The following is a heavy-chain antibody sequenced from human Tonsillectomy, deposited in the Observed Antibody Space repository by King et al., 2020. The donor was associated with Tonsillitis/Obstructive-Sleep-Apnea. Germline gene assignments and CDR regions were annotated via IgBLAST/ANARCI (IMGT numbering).Heavy chain of an antibody. Sequence: LTLKEXXPTXVKPXQXLTLTCTFSXFXISSSGVGVGWILQPPGKALEWLALIYLDEDKRYSPSLKSRPIITKVTSKNHVVLTVTNLDPLDTPTCYCSXRYYXXSGXXYWGXXTLXSVS. D-gene: IGHD3-22*01. CDR3: SXRYYXXSGXXY. J-gene: IGHJ4*02. CDR1: XFXISSSGVG. CDR2: IYLDEDK. V-gene: IGHV2-5*02.